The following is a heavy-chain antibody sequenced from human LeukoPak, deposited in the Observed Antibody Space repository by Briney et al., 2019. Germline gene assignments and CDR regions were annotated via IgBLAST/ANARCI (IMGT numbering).Heavy chain of an antibody. Sequence: GGSLRLSCAASGFTFSSYEMNWVRQAPGKGLEWVSYISSSGSTIYYADSVKGRFTISRDNAKNSLYLQMNSLRAEDTAVYFCARDVGFGYFHYWGQGTLVTVSS. V-gene: IGHV3-48*03. J-gene: IGHJ4*02. CDR1: GFTFSSYE. D-gene: IGHD3-3*01. CDR3: ARDVGFGYFHY. CDR2: ISSSGSTI.